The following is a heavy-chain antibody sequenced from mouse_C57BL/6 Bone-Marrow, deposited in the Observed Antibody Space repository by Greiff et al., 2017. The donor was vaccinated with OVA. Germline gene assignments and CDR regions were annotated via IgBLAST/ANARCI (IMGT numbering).Heavy chain of an antibody. Sequence: EVKLMESGPGLVQPSQSLSLTCSVTGYSIPSGYYWNWIRQFPGNKLEWMGYISYDGSNNYNPSIQNRISITRDTSKNQFFLKLNSVTTEDTSTYYCANGYYVRFAYWGQGTLVTVSA. CDR1: GYSIPSGYY. CDR3: ANGYYVRFAY. V-gene: IGHV3-6*01. J-gene: IGHJ3*01. D-gene: IGHD2-3*01. CDR2: ISYDGSN.